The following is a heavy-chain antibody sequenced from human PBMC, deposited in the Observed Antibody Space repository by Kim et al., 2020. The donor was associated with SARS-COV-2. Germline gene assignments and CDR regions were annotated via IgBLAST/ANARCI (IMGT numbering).Heavy chain of an antibody. D-gene: IGHD3-10*01. V-gene: IGHV3-53*04. J-gene: IGHJ5*02. Sequence: KGRFTISRHNSKNPLYLQMNSLRAEDTAVYYCARMLTMVRGYYGARGFDPWGQGTLVTVSS. CDR3: ARMLTMVRGYYGARGFDP.